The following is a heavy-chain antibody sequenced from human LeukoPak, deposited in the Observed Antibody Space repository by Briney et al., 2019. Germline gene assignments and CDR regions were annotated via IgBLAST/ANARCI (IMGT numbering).Heavy chain of an antibody. J-gene: IGHJ5*02. V-gene: IGHV1-8*03. CDR3: ARARPTTKWERHCPHWFDP. CDR1: GYTFTSYD. D-gene: IGHD1-26*01. Sequence: ASVKVSCKASGYTFTSYDINWVRQATGQGLEWMGWMNPNSGNTGYAQKFQGRVTITRNTSIGTAYMELSSLRSEDTAVYYCARARPTTKWERHCPHWFDPWGQGTLVTVSS. CDR2: MNPNSGNT.